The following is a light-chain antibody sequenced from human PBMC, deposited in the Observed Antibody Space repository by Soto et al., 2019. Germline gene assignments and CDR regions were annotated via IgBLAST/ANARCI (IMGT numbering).Light chain of an antibody. Sequence: QSALTQPASVSGSPGQSITISCTGTSSDVGSHNLVSWYQQHPGKAPKFMIYEVNKRPSGVSNRFSGSKSGNTASLTISGLQAEDEADYYCCSHVGGSTWTGVFGGGTKLTVL. J-gene: IGLJ2*01. CDR1: SSDVGSHNL. CDR2: EVN. V-gene: IGLV2-23*02. CDR3: CSHVGGSTWTGV.